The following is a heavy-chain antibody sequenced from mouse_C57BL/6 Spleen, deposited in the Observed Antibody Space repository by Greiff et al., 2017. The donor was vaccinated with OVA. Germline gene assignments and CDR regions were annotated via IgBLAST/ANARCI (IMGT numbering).Heavy chain of an antibody. V-gene: IGHV1-61*01. D-gene: IGHD4-1*01. CDR3: ARGTGTGFAY. J-gene: IGHJ3*01. CDR1: GYTFTSYW. Sequence: QVQLKQPGAELVRPGSSVKLSCKASGYTFTSYWMDWVKQRPGQGLEWIGNIYPSDSETHYNQKFKDKATLTVDKSSSTAYMQLSSLTSEDSAVYYCARGTGTGFAYWGQVTLVTVSA. CDR2: IYPSDSET.